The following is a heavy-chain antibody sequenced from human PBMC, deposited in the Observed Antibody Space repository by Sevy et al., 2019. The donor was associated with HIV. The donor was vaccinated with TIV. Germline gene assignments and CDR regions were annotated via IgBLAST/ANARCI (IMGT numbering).Heavy chain of an antibody. J-gene: IGHJ3*02. CDR1: GFTVGSNY. D-gene: IGHD3-22*01. Sequence: GGSLRLSCAASGFTVGSNYMSWVRQAPGKGLEWVSIIYSGVTTSYADSVKGRLTISRENSKKTLYLQMNSLRAEDTAVYYCARVSVYYYDSSGYYTTGNAFDIWGQGTMVTVSS. CDR3: ARVSVYYYDSSGYYTTGNAFDI. CDR2: IYSGVTT. V-gene: IGHV3-53*01.